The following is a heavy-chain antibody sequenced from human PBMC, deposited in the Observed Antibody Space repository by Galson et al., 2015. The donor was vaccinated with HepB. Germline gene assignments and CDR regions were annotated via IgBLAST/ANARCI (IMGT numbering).Heavy chain of an antibody. J-gene: IGHJ4*02. CDR2: ISSSSSTI. CDR3: ARILSSGWYYFDY. CDR1: GFTFSSYS. Sequence: SLRLSCAASGFTFSSYSMNWVRQAPGKGLEWVSYISSSSSTIYYADSVKGRFTISRDNAKNSLYLQMNSLRAEDTAVYYCARILSSGWYYFDYWGQGTLGTGST. V-gene: IGHV3-48*01. D-gene: IGHD6-19*01.